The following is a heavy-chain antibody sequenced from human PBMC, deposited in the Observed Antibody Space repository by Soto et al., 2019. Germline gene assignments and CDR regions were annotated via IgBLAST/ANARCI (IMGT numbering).Heavy chain of an antibody. V-gene: IGHV1-8*01. CDR1: GYTFTSYD. J-gene: IGHJ5*02. D-gene: IGHD3-10*01. CDR2: MNPNSGNT. CDR3: ARTGRYYYGSGSNEFYT. Sequence: ASVKVSCKASGYTFTSYDINWVRQATGQGLEWMGWMNPNSGNTGYAQKFQGRVTMTRNTSISTAYMELSSLRSEDTAVYYCARTGRYYYGSGSNEFYTWGQGTLVTVSS.